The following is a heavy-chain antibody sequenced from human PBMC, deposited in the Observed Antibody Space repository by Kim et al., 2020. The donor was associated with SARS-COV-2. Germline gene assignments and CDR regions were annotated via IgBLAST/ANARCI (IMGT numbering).Heavy chain of an antibody. D-gene: IGHD3-10*01. CDR3: ARVSLLLWFGELYYFDY. CDR2: IYHSGST. V-gene: IGHV4-4*02. Sequence: SETLSLTCAVSGGSISSSNWWSWVRQPPGTGLEWIGEIYHSGSTNYNPSLKSRVTISVDKSKNQFSLKLSSVTAADTAVYYCARVSLLLWFGELYYFDYWGQGTLVTVSS. J-gene: IGHJ4*02. CDR1: GGSISSSNW.